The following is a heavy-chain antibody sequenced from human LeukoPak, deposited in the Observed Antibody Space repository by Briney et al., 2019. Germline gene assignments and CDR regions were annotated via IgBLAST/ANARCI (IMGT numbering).Heavy chain of an antibody. Sequence: GGSLRLSCAASGFTLSNHWMTWVRQVPGRGPEWVANVNRDGSETYYLDPVKGRFTISKDNAKNSLYLQMNSLRAEDTALYHCARNNGMDVWGQGTTVIVSS. CDR1: GFTLSNHW. CDR2: VNRDGSET. J-gene: IGHJ6*02. V-gene: IGHV3-7*03. CDR3: ARNNGMDV.